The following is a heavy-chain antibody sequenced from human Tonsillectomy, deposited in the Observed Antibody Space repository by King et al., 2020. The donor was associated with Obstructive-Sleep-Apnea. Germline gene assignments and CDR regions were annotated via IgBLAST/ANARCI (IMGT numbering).Heavy chain of an antibody. V-gene: IGHV3-15*01. J-gene: IGHJ6*02. CDR1: GFTFSNAW. CDR2: IKSKTDGGTT. CDR3: TTGGISSSWYTYGMDV. D-gene: IGHD6-13*01. Sequence: VQLVESGGGLVKPGGSLRLSCAASGFTFSNAWMSWVRQAPGKGLEWVGRIKSKTDGGTTDYAAPVKGRVTISKDDSKNTLYLQMNSLKTEDTAVYYCTTGGISSSWYTYGMDVWGQGTTVTVSS.